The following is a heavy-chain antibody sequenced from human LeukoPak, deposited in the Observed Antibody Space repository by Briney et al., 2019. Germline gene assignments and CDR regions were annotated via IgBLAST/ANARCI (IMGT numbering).Heavy chain of an antibody. Sequence: SETLSLTCTVSGGSIKSYYWSWIRQPPGKGLEWIGYIYYSGSTNYNPSLKSRVTISVGTSKNQFSLKLSSVTAADTAVYYCARDWVVGAPNYYYYMDVWGKGTTVTISS. V-gene: IGHV4-59*01. CDR2: IYYSGST. D-gene: IGHD1-26*01. CDR1: GGSIKSYY. CDR3: ARDWVVGAPNYYYYMDV. J-gene: IGHJ6*03.